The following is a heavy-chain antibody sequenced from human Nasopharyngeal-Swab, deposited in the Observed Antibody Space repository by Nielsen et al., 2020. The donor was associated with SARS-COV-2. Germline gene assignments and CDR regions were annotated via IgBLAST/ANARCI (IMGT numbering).Heavy chain of an antibody. CDR1: GGSMSNFH. CDR3: ARRLGLRAPFDY. Sequence: SETLSLTCTVSGGSMSNFHWSWIRLSPGMGLEWIGYVYDSGSTKYNPSLNSRVTISVDTSKTQFSLKVRSVTAADTAVYFCARRLGLRAPFDYWGQGTLVTVSS. V-gene: IGHV4-59*08. D-gene: IGHD5/OR15-5a*01. J-gene: IGHJ4*02. CDR2: VYDSGST.